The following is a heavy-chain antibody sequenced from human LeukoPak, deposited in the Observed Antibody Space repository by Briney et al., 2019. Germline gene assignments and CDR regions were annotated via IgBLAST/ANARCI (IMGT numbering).Heavy chain of an antibody. V-gene: IGHV1-69*13. CDR3: ARCCSSTSFDY. CDR2: IIPIFGTA. D-gene: IGHD2-2*01. Sequence: SVKVSCKVSGYTLTELSMHWVRQAPGKGLEWMGGIIPIFGTANYAQKFQGRVAITADESTSTAYMELSSLRSEDTAVYYCARCCSSTSFDYWGQGTLVTASS. J-gene: IGHJ4*02. CDR1: GYTLTELS.